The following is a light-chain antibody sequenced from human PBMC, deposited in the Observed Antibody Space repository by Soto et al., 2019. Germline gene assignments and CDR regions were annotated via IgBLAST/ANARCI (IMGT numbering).Light chain of an antibody. CDR1: QSVNIN. CDR3: QQCNDWPPLT. CDR2: GTS. V-gene: IGKV3-15*01. Sequence: EIVMTQSPATLSVSPGERATLSCRASQSVNINLAWYQQKPGQAPRLLIYGTSTRATGVPARFSGSGSGTEFTLTISNLQSEDFAVYYCQQCNDWPPLTFGGGTRWIS. J-gene: IGKJ4*01.